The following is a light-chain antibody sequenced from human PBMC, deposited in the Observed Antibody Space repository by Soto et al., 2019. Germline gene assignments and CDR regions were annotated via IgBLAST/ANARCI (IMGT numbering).Light chain of an antibody. CDR3: SSDAGVNNWV. J-gene: IGLJ3*02. CDR1: SSDVGGYNY. V-gene: IGLV2-8*01. Sequence: QSALTQPPSASGSPGQSVTISCTGTSSDVGGYNYVSWYQQHPGKAHKLMIYEVSKRPSGVPDRFSGSTSGNTASLTVSGLQDEDEADYYCSSDAGVNNWVFGGGTKLTVL. CDR2: EVS.